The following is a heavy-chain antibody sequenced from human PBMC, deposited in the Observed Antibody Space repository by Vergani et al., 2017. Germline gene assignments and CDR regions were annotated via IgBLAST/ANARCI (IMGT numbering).Heavy chain of an antibody. CDR2: ISGHGDRT. CDR1: GFTFSNSA. D-gene: IGHD3/OR15-3a*01. V-gene: IGHV3-23*01. CDR3: AKDGPFGPGGDHYMDV. J-gene: IGHJ6*03. Sequence: EVHLLESGGGQVEAGGSLRLSCVASGFTFSNSAMSWVRQTSGKGLEWVSAISGHGDRTYYADSVKGRFTISRDNSKNTLYLQMNSLRAEDTAVYYCAKDGPFGPGGDHYMDVWGKGTTVTVSS.